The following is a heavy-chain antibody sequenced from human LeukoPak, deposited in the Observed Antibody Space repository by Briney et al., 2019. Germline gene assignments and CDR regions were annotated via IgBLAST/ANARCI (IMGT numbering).Heavy chain of an antibody. Sequence: GGSLRLSCEASGFNFNGVWMSWVRQAPGKGLDWVGRIKSKSKPDGGATDFAASVKGRFTISRDESKDTLYLQMTSLKTEDTAMYYCATFNRRDSFDFWGQGAMVTVSS. V-gene: IGHV3-15*01. CDR2: IKSKSKPDGGAT. CDR1: GFNFNGVW. J-gene: IGHJ3*01. CDR3: ATFNRRDSFDF.